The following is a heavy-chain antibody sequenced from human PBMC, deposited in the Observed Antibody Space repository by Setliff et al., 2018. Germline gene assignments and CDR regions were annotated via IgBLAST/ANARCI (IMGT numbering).Heavy chain of an antibody. CDR3: AKGRGEMDS. D-gene: IGHD3-10*01. V-gene: IGHV4-59*01. CDR2: IYYSGST. CDR1: GDSMSFSY. Sequence: SETLSLTCSASGDSMSFSYWSWIRQPPGKGLEWIGYIYYSGSTDSHPSLKSRVSISIDTSKNQSSLNVRSVTAADTAIYYCAKGRGEMDSWGQGILVTVSS. J-gene: IGHJ4*02.